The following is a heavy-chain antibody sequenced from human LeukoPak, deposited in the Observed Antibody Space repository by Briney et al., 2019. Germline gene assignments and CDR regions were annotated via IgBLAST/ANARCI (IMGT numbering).Heavy chain of an antibody. J-gene: IGHJ6*02. CDR1: GGSVSSTTYF. Sequence: PSETLSLTCTVSGGSVSSTTYFWSWIRQPPGKGLEWIASINYSGSTYYNPSLKSRVTISVDTSKNQFSLKLSSVTAADTAVYYCASTGYYYDSSGPRDGMDVWGQGTTVTVSS. CDR3: ASTGYYYDSSGPRDGMDV. V-gene: IGHV4-39*01. D-gene: IGHD3-22*01. CDR2: INYSGST.